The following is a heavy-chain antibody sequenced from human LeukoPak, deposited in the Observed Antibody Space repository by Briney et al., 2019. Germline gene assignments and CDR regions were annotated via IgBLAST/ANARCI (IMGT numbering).Heavy chain of an antibody. CDR3: AREPYYDSSGDSS. Sequence: SETLSLTCTVSGGSISNSSYYWGWIRQPPGKGLEWIGEINHSGSTNYNPSLKSRVTISVDTSKNQFSLKLSSVTAADTAVYYCAREPYYDSSGDSSWGQGTMVTVSS. CDR2: INHSGST. J-gene: IGHJ3*01. V-gene: IGHV4-39*07. D-gene: IGHD3-22*01. CDR1: GGSISNSSYY.